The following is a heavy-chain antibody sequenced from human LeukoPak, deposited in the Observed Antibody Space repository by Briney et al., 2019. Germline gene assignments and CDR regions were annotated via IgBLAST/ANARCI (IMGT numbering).Heavy chain of an antibody. D-gene: IGHD3-16*01. CDR2: IYHSGST. V-gene: IGHV4-39*07. CDR3: ARETSQKGAHYMDV. CDR1: GGSISSSSYY. Sequence: SETLSLTCTVSGGSISSSSYYWGWIRQPPGKGLEWIGSIYHSGSTYYNPSLKSRVTISVATSKIQISLKLNSVTAADTAVYYCARETSQKGAHYMDVWGKGTTVTISS. J-gene: IGHJ6*03.